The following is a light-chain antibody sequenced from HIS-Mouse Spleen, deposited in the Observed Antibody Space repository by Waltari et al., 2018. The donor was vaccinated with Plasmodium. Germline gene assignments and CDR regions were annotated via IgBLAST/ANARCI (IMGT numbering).Light chain of an antibody. Sequence: SYELTQPPSVSVSPGQTARITCSGDALPKQHASWYQQKPGQAPVLVIYKDSERPSGIPGRFSGASSGTTVTLTISGVQAEDEADYYCQSADSSGTYRVFGGGTKLTVL. CDR2: KDS. J-gene: IGLJ2*01. V-gene: IGLV3-25*03. CDR1: ALPKQH. CDR3: QSADSSGTYRV.